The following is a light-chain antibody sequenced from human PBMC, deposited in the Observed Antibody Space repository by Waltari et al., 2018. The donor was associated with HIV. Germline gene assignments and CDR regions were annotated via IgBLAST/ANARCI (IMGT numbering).Light chain of an antibody. CDR1: NIGSKS. CDR2: DDS. J-gene: IGLJ2*01. V-gene: IGLV3-21*02. CDR3: QVWDDSSDHVV. Sequence: SYALTQPPSVSVAPGQTARITCEGKNIGSKSVHWYQQKPGQAPVLVVYDDSDRPSGIPGRFSGSNAGTTATLTISRVEAGDEADYYCQVWDDSSDHVVFGGGTKLTVL.